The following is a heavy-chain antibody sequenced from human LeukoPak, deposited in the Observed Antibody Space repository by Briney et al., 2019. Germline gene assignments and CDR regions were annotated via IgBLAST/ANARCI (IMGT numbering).Heavy chain of an antibody. V-gene: IGHV3-15*01. J-gene: IGHJ4*02. D-gene: IGHD5-18*01. CDR3: TTGTSQLWFGPSDY. CDR1: GFTFSNAW. Sequence: KSGGSLRLSCAASGFTFSNAWMSWVRQAPGKGLEWVGRIKSKTDGGTTDYAAPVKGRFTISRDDSKNTLYLQMNSLKTEDTAVYYCTTGTSQLWFGPSDYWGQGTLVTVSS. CDR2: IKSKTDGGTT.